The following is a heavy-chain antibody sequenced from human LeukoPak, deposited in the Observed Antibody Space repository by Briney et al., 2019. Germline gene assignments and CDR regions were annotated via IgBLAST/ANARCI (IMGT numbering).Heavy chain of an antibody. J-gene: IGHJ3*02. V-gene: IGHV4-34*01. CDR2: INHSGST. Sequence: SETLSLTCAVYGGSFSGYYWSWIRQPPGKGLEWIGEINHSGSTNYNPSLKSRVTISVDTSKNQFSLKLSSVTAADTAVYYCATTATLNHGGGRAFDIWGQGTMVTVSS. D-gene: IGHD3-16*01. CDR3: ATTATLNHGGGRAFDI. CDR1: GGSFSGYY.